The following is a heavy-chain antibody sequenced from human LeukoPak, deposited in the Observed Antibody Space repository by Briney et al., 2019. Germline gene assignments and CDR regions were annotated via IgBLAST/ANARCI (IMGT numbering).Heavy chain of an antibody. D-gene: IGHD3-9*01. CDR2: IYYSGST. J-gene: IGHJ3*02. Sequence: SETPSLTCTVSGGSISSYYWSWIRQPPGKGLEWIGYIYYSGSTNYNPSLKSRVTISVDTSKNQFSLKLSSVTAADTAVYYCARHIWLGSSSQDAFDIWGQGTMVTVSS. CDR3: ARHIWLGSSSQDAFDI. V-gene: IGHV4-59*08. CDR1: GGSISSYY.